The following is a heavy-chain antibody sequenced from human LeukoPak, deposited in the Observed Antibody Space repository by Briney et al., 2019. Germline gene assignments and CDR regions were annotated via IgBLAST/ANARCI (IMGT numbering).Heavy chain of an antibody. V-gene: IGHV1-18*01. CDR1: GYTFTSYG. CDR2: ISAYNGNT. Sequence: ASVKVSCKASGYTFTSYGISWVRQAPGQGLEWMGWISAYNGNTNYAQKLQGRVTMTTDTSTSTAYMELRSLRSDDTAVYYCARDYGDYVYYYYGMDVWGQGTTVTVS. J-gene: IGHJ6*02. CDR3: ARDYGDYVYYYYGMDV. D-gene: IGHD4-17*01.